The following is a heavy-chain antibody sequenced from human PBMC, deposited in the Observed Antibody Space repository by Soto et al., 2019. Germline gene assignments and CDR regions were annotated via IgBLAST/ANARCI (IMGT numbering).Heavy chain of an antibody. Sequence: QVQLVESGGGVVQPGRSLRLSCAASGFTFSSYAMHWVRQAPGKGLEWVAVISYDGSNKYYADSVKGRFTISRDNSKNTLYMQMNSLRAEDTAVYYCARDYSEVYAKTDYYYDGMDVWGQGTTVTVSS. CDR1: GFTFSSYA. CDR3: ARDYSEVYAKTDYYYDGMDV. V-gene: IGHV3-30-3*01. D-gene: IGHD2-8*01. J-gene: IGHJ6*02. CDR2: ISYDGSNK.